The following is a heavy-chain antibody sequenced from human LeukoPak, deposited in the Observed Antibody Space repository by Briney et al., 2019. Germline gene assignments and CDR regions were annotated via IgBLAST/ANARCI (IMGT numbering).Heavy chain of an antibody. D-gene: IGHD3-3*01. CDR3: AMTGITIFGVVTPYYFDY. Sequence: PSETLSPTCTVSGGSISSGSYYWSWIRQPAGKGLEWIGRIYTSGSTNYNPSLKSRVTISVDTSKNQFSLKLSSVTAADTAVYYCAMTGITIFGVVTPYYFDYWGQGTLVTVSS. CDR2: IYTSGST. CDR1: GGSISSGSYY. V-gene: IGHV4-61*02. J-gene: IGHJ4*02.